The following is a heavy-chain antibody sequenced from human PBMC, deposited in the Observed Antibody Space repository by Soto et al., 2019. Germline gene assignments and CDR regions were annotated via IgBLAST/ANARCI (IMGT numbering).Heavy chain of an antibody. CDR3: AKGESEDSSGYYDSVDI. Sequence: GESLKISCAASGFTFDDYAMHWVRQAPGKGLEWVSLISGDGGSTYYADSVKSRFTISRDNSKNSLYLQMNSLRTEDKALYYCAKGESEDSSGYYDSVDIWGQGTMVTVSS. CDR1: GFTFDDYA. D-gene: IGHD3-22*01. V-gene: IGHV3-43*02. CDR2: ISGDGGST. J-gene: IGHJ3*02.